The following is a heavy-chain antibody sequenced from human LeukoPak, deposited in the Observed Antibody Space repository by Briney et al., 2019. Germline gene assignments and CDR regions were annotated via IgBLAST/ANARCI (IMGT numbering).Heavy chain of an antibody. V-gene: IGHV3-48*04. J-gene: IGHJ4*02. CDR3: ARAGPSSSWHQFDY. CDR1: GFTFSNYW. Sequence: GGSLRLSCAASGFTFSNYWMTWVRQAPGKGLEWVSYISSSGSTIYYADSVKGRFTISRDNAKNSLYLQMNSLRAEDTAVYYCARAGPSSSWHQFDYWGQGTLVTVSS. D-gene: IGHD6-13*01. CDR2: ISSSGSTI.